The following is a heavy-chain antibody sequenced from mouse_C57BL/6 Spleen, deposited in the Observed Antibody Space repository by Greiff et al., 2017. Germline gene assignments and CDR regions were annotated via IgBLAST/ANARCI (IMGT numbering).Heavy chain of an antibody. J-gene: IGHJ2*01. CDR1: GYTFTSYW. Sequence: QVQLQQPGAELVRPGTSVKLSCKASGYTFTSYWMHWVKQRPGQGLEWIGVIDPSDSYTNYNQKFKDKATLTVDKSSSTAYMQLSSLTSEDSAVYYCARLEYYFDYWGQGTTLTVSS. V-gene: IGHV1-59*01. CDR3: ARLEYYFDY. CDR2: IDPSDSYT.